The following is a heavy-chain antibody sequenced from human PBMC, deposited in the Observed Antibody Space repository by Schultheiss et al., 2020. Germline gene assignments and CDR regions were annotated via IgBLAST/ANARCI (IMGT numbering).Heavy chain of an antibody. D-gene: IGHD5-18*01. Sequence: GESLKISCKGSGYSFTNYWINWVRQMPGKGLEWMGRIDPSDSYTYYSPSFQGHVTISADKSISTAYLQWSSLKASDTAMYYCARQLWLEDYYYYGMDVWGQGTTVTVSS. CDR1: GYSFTNYW. V-gene: IGHV5-10-1*01. J-gene: IGHJ6*02. CDR3: ARQLWLEDYYYYGMDV. CDR2: IDPSDSYT.